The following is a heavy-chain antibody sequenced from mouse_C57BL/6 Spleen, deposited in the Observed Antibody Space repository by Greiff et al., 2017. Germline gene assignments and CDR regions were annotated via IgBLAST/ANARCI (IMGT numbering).Heavy chain of an antibody. CDR3: AREAWFAY. Sequence: EVTVVESGGGLVKPGGSLKLSCAASGFTFSDYGMHWVRQAPEKGLEWVAYISSGSSTIYYADTVKGRFTISRDNAKNTLFLQMTSLRSEDTAMYYCAREAWFAYWGQGTLVTVSA. J-gene: IGHJ3*01. CDR1: GFTFSDYG. V-gene: IGHV5-17*01. CDR2: ISSGSSTI.